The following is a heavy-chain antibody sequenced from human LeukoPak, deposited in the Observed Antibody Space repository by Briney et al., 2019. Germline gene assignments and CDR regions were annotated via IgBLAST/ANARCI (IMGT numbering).Heavy chain of an antibody. V-gene: IGHV3-7*05. J-gene: IGHJ5*02. CDR1: GFTFSSYW. Sequence: PGGSLRLSCAASGFTFSSYWMSWVRQAPGKGLEWVANIKQDGSEKYYVDSVKGRFTISRDNVKNSLYLQINSLRAEDTAVYYCAREYYDFWSGYFGGPWFDPWGQGTLVTVSS. D-gene: IGHD3-3*01. CDR2: IKQDGSEK. CDR3: AREYYDFWSGYFGGPWFDP.